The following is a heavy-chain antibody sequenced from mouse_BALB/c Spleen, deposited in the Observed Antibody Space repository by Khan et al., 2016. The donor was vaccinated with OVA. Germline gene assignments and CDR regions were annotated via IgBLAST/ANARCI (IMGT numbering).Heavy chain of an antibody. CDR3: ARGGGTAPFAY. J-gene: IGHJ3*01. D-gene: IGHD1-2*01. Sequence: EVELVASGGGLVQPGGSRKLSCAASGFTFSDYGMAWVRQAPGKGPEWVAFISDLAYTIYYADTVTGRFTISRENAKNTLYLEMSSLRSDDTAIYYCARGGGTAPFAYWGLGTLVTVSA. CDR2: ISDLAYTI. V-gene: IGHV5-15*02. CDR1: GFTFSDYG.